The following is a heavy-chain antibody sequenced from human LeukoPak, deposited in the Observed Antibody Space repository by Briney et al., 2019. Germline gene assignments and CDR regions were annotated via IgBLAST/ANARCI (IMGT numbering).Heavy chain of an antibody. CDR2: IYFSGSV. CDR3: AKHNGGGIVSYVAPGPPDYFDH. Sequence: SGTLSLTCAVSGGSIISTNWWSWIRQPPGKGLECIGSIYFSGSVYYNPSLRSRVTISLDTSTKQLSLKLTSVTAADTAIYYCAKHNGGGIVSYVAPGPPDYFDHWGQGALVTVSS. V-gene: IGHV4-39*01. D-gene: IGHD1-26*01. CDR1: GGSIISTNW. J-gene: IGHJ4*02.